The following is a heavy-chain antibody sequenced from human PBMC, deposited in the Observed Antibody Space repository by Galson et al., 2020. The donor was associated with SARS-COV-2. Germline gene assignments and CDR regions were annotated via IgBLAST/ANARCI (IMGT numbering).Heavy chain of an antibody. CDR1: GGSFTNYY. V-gene: IGHV4-34*01. D-gene: IGHD2-21*01. Sequence: SQASETLSLTCAVFGGSFTNYYWTWIRQSPGKGLEWIGEVNHAGDTTYTPSLQSRVTISIDMSKNQFSLKLNSVTAADTAVYFCARGKHPGYYGLDVWGQGATVSVSS. CDR2: VNHAGDT. CDR3: ARGKHPGYYGLDV. J-gene: IGHJ6*02.